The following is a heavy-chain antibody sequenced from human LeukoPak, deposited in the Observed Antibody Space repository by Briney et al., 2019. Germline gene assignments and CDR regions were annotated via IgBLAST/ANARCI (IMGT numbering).Heavy chain of an antibody. CDR2: IRGSGGST. V-gene: IGHV3-23*01. CDR3: ARVLEDY. CDR1: GFTFSNYA. D-gene: IGHD2-15*01. J-gene: IGHJ4*02. Sequence: GGSLRLSCAASGFTFSNYAMSWVRQAPGKGLEWVTDIRGSGGSTYYVDSVRGRFTISRDNSKNTLYLQMNSLRVEDTAVYYCARVLEDYWGQGTLVTVSS.